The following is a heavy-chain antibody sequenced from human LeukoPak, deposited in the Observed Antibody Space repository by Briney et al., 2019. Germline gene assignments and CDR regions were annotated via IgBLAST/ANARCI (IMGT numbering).Heavy chain of an antibody. CDR2: VSYTGRT. V-gene: IGHV4-59*11. J-gene: IGHJ3*01. CDR3: ARLLDNDISGDPDTFDV. D-gene: IGHD3-22*01. CDR1: GGSLSVHY. Sequence: LQTLSLTRTLSGGSLSVHYWSCVRQPPGERLEWIVYVSYTGRTKYNPSLQSRVTISIDTSKSQFSLKLTSVTSADTVVYSCARLLDNDISGDPDTFDVWGQGTTVIVSS.